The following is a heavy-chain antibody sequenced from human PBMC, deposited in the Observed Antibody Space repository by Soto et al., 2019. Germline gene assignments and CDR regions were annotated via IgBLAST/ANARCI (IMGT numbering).Heavy chain of an antibody. CDR3: ARDPYQYSSSWDLDY. Sequence: EVQLVESGGGLVKPGGSLRLSCAASGFTFSTYSMNWVRQAPGKGLEWVSSISSSSSYIYYADSVKGRFTISRDNAKNSLYLQMDSVRAEDTAVYYCARDPYQYSSSWDLDYWGQGTLVTVSS. D-gene: IGHD6-13*01. V-gene: IGHV3-21*01. CDR2: ISSSSSYI. J-gene: IGHJ4*02. CDR1: GFTFSTYS.